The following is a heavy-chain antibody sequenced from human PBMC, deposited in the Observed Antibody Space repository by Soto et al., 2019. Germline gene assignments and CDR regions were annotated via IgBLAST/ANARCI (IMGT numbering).Heavy chain of an antibody. J-gene: IGHJ4*02. Sequence: QVQLQESGPGLVKPSETLSLTCTVSGGSISSYYWSWIRQPPGKGLEWIGYIYYSGSTNYNPSLKSRVNISVDTSKNQFSLKLSSVTAADTAVYYCARAAAPYYFDYWGQGTLVTVSS. D-gene: IGHD6-13*01. CDR3: ARAAAPYYFDY. CDR2: IYYSGST. CDR1: GGSISSYY. V-gene: IGHV4-59*01.